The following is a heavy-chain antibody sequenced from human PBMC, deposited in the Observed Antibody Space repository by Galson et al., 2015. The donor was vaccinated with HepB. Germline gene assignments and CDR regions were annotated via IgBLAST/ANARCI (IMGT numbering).Heavy chain of an antibody. Sequence: SVKVSCKASGGTFSSYAISWVRQAPGQGLEWMGGIIPIFGTANYAQKFQGRVTITADESTSTAYMELSSLRSEDTAVYYCASEMEWLSIRSKFGSHYYYGMDVWGQGTTVTVSS. J-gene: IGHJ6*02. CDR2: IIPIFGTA. D-gene: IGHD3-3*01. CDR1: GGTFSSYA. CDR3: ASEMEWLSIRSKFGSHYYYGMDV. V-gene: IGHV1-69*13.